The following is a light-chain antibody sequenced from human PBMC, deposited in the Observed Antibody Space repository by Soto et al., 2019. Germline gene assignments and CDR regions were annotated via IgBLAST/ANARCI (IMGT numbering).Light chain of an antibody. CDR3: QQYNSYPIT. V-gene: IGKV1-8*01. CDR2: AAS. CDR1: QGISSY. Sequence: AIRMTQSPSSFSASTGDRVTITCRASQGISSYLAWYQQKPGKAPKLLIYAASTLQSGVPSRFSGSGSGTDFTLTISCLQSEDFATYYCQQYNSYPITFGQGTRLDIK. J-gene: IGKJ5*01.